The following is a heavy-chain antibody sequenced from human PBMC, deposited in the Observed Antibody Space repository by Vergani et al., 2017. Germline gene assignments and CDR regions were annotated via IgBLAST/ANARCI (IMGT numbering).Heavy chain of an antibody. CDR3: AGGTGDEFWSGYPQHYFDY. D-gene: IGHD3-3*01. V-gene: IGHV1-69*01. CDR1: GYTFTGYY. CDR2: IIPIFGKA. J-gene: IGHJ4*02. Sequence: QVQLVQSGAEVKKPGASVKVSCKASGYTFTGYYMHWVRPAPGQGLEWMGGIIPIFGKANYAQKFQGRVTIPEDESTSTDYMELSSLRSEETAVYYCAGGTGDEFWSGYPQHYFDYWGQGTLVTVSS.